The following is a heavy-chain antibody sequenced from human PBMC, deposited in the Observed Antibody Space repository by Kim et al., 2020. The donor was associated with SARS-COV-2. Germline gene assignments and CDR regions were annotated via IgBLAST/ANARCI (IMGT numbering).Heavy chain of an antibody. J-gene: IGHJ4*02. CDR3: ARDSVDYYDSSGYYY. CDR1: GFTFSSYS. CDR2: ISSSSSTI. V-gene: IGHV3-48*02. D-gene: IGHD3-22*01. Sequence: GGSLRLSCAASGFTFSSYSMNWVRQAPGKGLEWVSYISSSSSTIYYADSVKGRFTISRDNAKNSLYLQMNSLRDEDTAVYYCARDSVDYYDSSGYYYWGQGTLVTVSS.